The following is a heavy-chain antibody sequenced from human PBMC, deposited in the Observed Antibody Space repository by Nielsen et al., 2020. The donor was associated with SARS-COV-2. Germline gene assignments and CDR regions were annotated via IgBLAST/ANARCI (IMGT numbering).Heavy chain of an antibody. CDR2: IYPGDSDT. J-gene: IGHJ5*02. CDR3: ARYDDWFDL. V-gene: IGHV5-51*01. Sequence: GESLKISCKASGYKFTDNWIGWVRQMPGKGLEWMGIIYPGDSDTRNSPSFQGQVTMSVDTSTDTAYLEWRSLKASDTATYYCARYDDWFDLWGQGTLVTVTS. CDR1: GYKFTDNW. D-gene: IGHD1-1*01.